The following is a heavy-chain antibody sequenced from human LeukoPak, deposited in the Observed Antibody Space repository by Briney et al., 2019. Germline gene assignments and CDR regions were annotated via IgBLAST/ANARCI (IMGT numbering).Heavy chain of an antibody. CDR3: ARFSWYIDY. Sequence: SETLSLTCTVSGGSINSGHWSWIRQPPGKGLEWIGYIYYTGSTKYIPSLNSRVTMSIDTSKNQFSLKLSSVTAADTAVYYCARFSWYIDYWGQGTLVTVSS. J-gene: IGHJ4*02. CDR1: GGSINSGH. V-gene: IGHV4-59*01. CDR2: IYYTGST.